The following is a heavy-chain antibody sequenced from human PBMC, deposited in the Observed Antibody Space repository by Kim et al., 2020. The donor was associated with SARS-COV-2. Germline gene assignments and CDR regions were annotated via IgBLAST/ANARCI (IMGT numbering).Heavy chain of an antibody. J-gene: IGHJ5*02. CDR3: AKGANARYFDWLSIPDRFDP. D-gene: IGHD3-9*01. V-gene: IGHV3-23*01. Sequence: GGSLRLSCAASGFTFSSYAMSWVRQTPGKGLEWVSDISGSGGSTYYADSVKGRFTISRDNSKNMLYLQMNSLRAEDTAVYYCAKGANARYFDWLSIPDRFDPWGQGTLVTVSS. CDR2: ISGSGGST. CDR1: GFTFSSYA.